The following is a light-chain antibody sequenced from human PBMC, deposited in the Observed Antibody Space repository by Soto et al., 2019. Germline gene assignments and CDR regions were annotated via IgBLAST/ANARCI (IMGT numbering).Light chain of an antibody. CDR3: QQYKSYSRT. J-gene: IGKJ1*01. CDR1: QSISSW. CDR2: KAS. V-gene: IGKV1-5*03. Sequence: DIQMTQSPSTLSASVGDRVTITSRASQSISSWLTWYQQKPGKAPKLLIFKASSLESGAPSRFSGCGSGTEFTLTISSLQPDDFATYYCQQYKSYSRTFGQGTKVEIK.